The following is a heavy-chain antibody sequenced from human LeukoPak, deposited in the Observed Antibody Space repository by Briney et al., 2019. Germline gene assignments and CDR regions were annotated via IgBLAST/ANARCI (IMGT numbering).Heavy chain of an antibody. CDR1: GYTFTGYY. Sequence: SVKVSCKASGYTFTGYYMHWVRQAPGQGLEWMGGIIPIFGTANYAQKFQGRVTITADKSTSTAYMELSSLRSEDTAVYYCARPSREYSSSYFDYWGQGTLVTVSS. D-gene: IGHD6-6*01. CDR2: IIPIFGTA. V-gene: IGHV1-69*06. CDR3: ARPSREYSSSYFDY. J-gene: IGHJ4*02.